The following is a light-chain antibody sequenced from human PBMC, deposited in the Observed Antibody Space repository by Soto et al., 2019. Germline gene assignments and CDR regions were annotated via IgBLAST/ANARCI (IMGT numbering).Light chain of an antibody. CDR2: DVT. V-gene: IGLV2-11*01. CDR1: SSDVGGYNY. Sequence: QSALTQPRSVSGSPGQSVAISCTGTSSDVGGYNYVSWYQQHPGKAPKLMIYDVTKRPSGVPDRFSASKSGNTASLTISGLQADDEADYYCCSYAGSYSYVFGTGTKVTLL. CDR3: CSYAGSYSYV. J-gene: IGLJ1*01.